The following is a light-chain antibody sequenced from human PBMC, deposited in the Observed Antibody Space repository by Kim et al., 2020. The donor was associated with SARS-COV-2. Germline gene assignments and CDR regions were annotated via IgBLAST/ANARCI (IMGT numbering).Light chain of an antibody. J-gene: IGLJ1*01. CDR3: QAWDSSIYV. V-gene: IGLV3-1*01. Sequence: SYELTQPPSESVSPGQTASITCSGDKLGDKYASWYQQKPGQSPVVVIFRDNRRPSGIPERFSGSNSGNTATLTISGTQAMDEADYYCQAWDSSIYVFGTGTKVTVL. CDR2: RDN. CDR1: KLGDKY.